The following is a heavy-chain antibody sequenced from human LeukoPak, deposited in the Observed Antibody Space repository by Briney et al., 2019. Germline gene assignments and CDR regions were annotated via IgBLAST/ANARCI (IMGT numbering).Heavy chain of an antibody. D-gene: IGHD3-10*01. V-gene: IGHV4-59*08. J-gene: IGHJ1*01. CDR1: GGSISSYY. CDR2: IYYSGST. CDR3: ARHVSGEYFQH. Sequence: SETLSLTCTVSGGSISSYYWSWIRQPPGKGLEYIGYIYYSGSTNYNPSLKSRVTISLDTSKNQFSLKLSSVTAADTAVYYCARHVSGEYFQHWGQGTLVTVSS.